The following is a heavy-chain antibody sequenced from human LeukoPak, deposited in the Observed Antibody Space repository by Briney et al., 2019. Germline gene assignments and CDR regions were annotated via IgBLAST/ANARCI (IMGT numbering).Heavy chain of an antibody. D-gene: IGHD6-13*01. CDR1: GFIFSSYA. CDR2: ISGSGGST. CDR3: ARGLSYSSSWFDAFDI. J-gene: IGHJ3*02. Sequence: GGSLRLSCAASGFIFSSYAMSWVRQTPGKGLEWVSAISGSGGSTYYADSVKGRFTISRDNSKNTLYLQMNSLRAEDTAVYYCARGLSYSSSWFDAFDIWGQGTMVTVSS. V-gene: IGHV3-23*01.